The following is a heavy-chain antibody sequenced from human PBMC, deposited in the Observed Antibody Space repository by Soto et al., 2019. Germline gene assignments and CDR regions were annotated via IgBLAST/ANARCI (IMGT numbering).Heavy chain of an antibody. CDR1: GFTFSSYG. CDR3: AKDGYYDILTGYHHYMDV. CDR2: ISYDGSNK. Sequence: QVQLVESGGGVVQPGRSLRLSCAASGFTFSSYGMHWVRQAPGKGLEWVAVISYDGSNKYYADSVKGRFTISRDNSKNTLYLQMNSLRAEDTAVYYCAKDGYYDILTGYHHYMDVWGKGTTVTVSS. V-gene: IGHV3-30*18. D-gene: IGHD3-9*01. J-gene: IGHJ6*03.